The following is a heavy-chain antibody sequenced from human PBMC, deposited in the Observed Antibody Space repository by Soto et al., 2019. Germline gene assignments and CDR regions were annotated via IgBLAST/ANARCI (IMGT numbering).Heavy chain of an antibody. J-gene: IGHJ3*02. D-gene: IGHD6-19*01. CDR3: ARDRAVAGTGGDAFDI. CDR2: IYYSGST. Sequence: SETLSLTCTVSGGSISSYYWSWIWQPPGKGLEWIGYIYYSGSTNYNPSLKSRVTISVDTSKNQFSLKLSSVTAADTAVYYCARDRAVAGTGGDAFDIWGQGTMVTVSS. CDR1: GGSISSYY. V-gene: IGHV4-59*01.